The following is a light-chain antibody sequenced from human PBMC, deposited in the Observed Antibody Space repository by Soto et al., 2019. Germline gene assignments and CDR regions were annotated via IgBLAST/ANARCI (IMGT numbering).Light chain of an antibody. Sequence: EIVLTQSPGTLSLSPGERATLTCRVSQSVNAGYLAWYQQKPGQAPMLLFYGVSNRAAGIPDRFSGSGSGTDFTLTISSLEPEDFAVYYCQVYGSSPRYTFGQGTKVEIK. J-gene: IGKJ2*01. CDR3: QVYGSSPRYT. V-gene: IGKV3-20*01. CDR2: GVS. CDR1: QSVNAGY.